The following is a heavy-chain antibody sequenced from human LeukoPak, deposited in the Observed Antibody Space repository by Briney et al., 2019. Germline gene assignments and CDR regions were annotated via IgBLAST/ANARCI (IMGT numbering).Heavy chain of an antibody. CDR2: IKKDGSEK. Sequence: SGGSLRLSCAASEFTFSTYWMSWVRQAPGKGLEWVAYIKKDGSEKYYVDSVKGRFTVSRDNAKNTLYLQMDSLRAEDTAVYSCASFNYDLGCLDYWGQGTLVTVSS. CDR1: EFTFSTYW. J-gene: IGHJ4*02. CDR3: ASFNYDLGCLDY. D-gene: IGHD3-10*02. V-gene: IGHV3-7*01.